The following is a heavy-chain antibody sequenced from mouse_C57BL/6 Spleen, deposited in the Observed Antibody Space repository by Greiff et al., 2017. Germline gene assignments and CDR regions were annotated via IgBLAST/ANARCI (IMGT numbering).Heavy chain of an antibody. J-gene: IGHJ3*01. CDR3: ARESSGYGFAY. CDR1: GYAFSSYW. D-gene: IGHD3-2*02. V-gene: IGHV1-80*01. Sequence: VQLQQSGAELVKPGASVKISCNASGYAFSSYWMNWVKQRPGKGLEWIGQIYPGDGDTNYNGKSKGKATLTADKSSSTAYMQLSSLTSEDSAVYFCARESSGYGFAYWGQGTLVTVSA. CDR2: IYPGDGDT.